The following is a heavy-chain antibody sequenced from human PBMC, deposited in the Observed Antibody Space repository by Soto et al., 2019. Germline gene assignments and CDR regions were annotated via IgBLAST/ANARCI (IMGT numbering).Heavy chain of an antibody. J-gene: IGHJ4*02. Sequence: QVQLQESGPGLMKPSGTLSLTCAVSGGSISTNWWSWVRQPPGKGLEWIGEIYHSGRTNYNPSLENRVAVWVERSQNHLSLILNSVTAADTAVYYCARHIAVSGTRGFDFWGQGTLVTVSS. CDR1: GGSISTNW. D-gene: IGHD6-19*01. CDR3: ARHIAVSGTRGFDF. V-gene: IGHV4-4*02. CDR2: IYHSGRT.